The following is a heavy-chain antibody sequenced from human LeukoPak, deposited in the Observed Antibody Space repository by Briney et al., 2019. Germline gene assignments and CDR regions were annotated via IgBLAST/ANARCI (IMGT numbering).Heavy chain of an antibody. CDR3: ARYSGTYRDY. CDR2: ITSGSSYI. Sequence: PGGSLRLSCAASGFTFSSYNMNWVRQAPGKGLEWVSSITSGSSYIFYADSVKGRFTISRDNAKNSLYLQMNSLRAEDTAVYYCARYSGTYRDYWGQGTPVTVSS. D-gene: IGHD3-10*01. J-gene: IGHJ4*02. CDR1: GFTFSSYN. V-gene: IGHV3-21*01.